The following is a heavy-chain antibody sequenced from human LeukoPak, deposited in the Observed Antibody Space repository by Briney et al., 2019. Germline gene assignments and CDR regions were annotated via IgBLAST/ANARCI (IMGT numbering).Heavy chain of an antibody. D-gene: IGHD3-3*01. CDR1: GGSISSGGYY. CDR2: IHYSGST. J-gene: IGHJ4*02. Sequence: SETLSLTCTVSGGSISSGGYYWGWIRQHPGKGLEWIGYIHYSGSTYYNPSLKSRVTISVDTSKNQFSLKLSSVTAADTAVYYCARARDFWSGYSDYYFDYWGQGTLVTVSS. CDR3: ARARDFWSGYSDYYFDY. V-gene: IGHV4-31*03.